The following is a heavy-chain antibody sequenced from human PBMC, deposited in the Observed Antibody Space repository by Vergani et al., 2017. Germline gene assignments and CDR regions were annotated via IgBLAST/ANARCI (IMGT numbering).Heavy chain of an antibody. J-gene: IGHJ2*01. CDR2: IIPIFGTA. CDR3: ARYCPGRGGDCSAGWYFDL. Sequence: QVQLVQSGAEVKKPGSSVKVSCKASGGTFSSYAISWVRQAPGQGLEWMGRIIPIFGTANYAQKFQGRFTFIADEFTKTVDMQLSNLRSEDTAVYYCARYCPGRGGDCSAGWYFDLWGRGTLVTVSS. V-gene: IGHV1-69*13. CDR1: GGTFSSYA. D-gene: IGHD2-21*02.